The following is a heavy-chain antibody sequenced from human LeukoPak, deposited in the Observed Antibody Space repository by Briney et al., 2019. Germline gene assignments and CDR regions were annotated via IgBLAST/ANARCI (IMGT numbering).Heavy chain of an antibody. Sequence: GGSLGLSCAASGFTFSSYWMHWVRQAPGKGLVWVSRIDSDGRSTTYADSVKGRFTISRDNAKNTLSLQMNSLRVDDTAVYYCVRDPFEDHAFDFWGQGTLVPVSS. V-gene: IGHV3-74*03. CDR1: GFTFSSYW. D-gene: IGHD3-10*01. CDR3: VRDPFEDHAFDF. CDR2: IDSDGRST. J-gene: IGHJ4*02.